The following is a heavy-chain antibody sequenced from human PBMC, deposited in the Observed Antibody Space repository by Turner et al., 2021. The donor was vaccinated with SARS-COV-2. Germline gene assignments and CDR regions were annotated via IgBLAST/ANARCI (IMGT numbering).Heavy chain of an antibody. D-gene: IGHD4-4*01. CDR1: GFTFSSYG. CDR3: AKQQGLYSNPMYYFDY. CDR2: TSYDGSNK. J-gene: IGHJ4*02. V-gene: IGHV3-30*18. Sequence: QVQLVESGGGVVQPGRSLRLSCAASGFTFSSYGMHWVRQAPGKGLGWGAVTSYDGSNKYYADSVKGRFTISRDNSKNTLYLQMNSLRAEDTAVYYCAKQQGLYSNPMYYFDYWGQGTLVTVSS.